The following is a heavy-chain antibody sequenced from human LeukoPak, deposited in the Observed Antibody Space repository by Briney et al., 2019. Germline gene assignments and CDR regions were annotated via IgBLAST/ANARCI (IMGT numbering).Heavy chain of an antibody. CDR1: GFTFSSYA. D-gene: IGHD6-13*01. V-gene: IGHV3-23*01. Sequence: TGGSLRLSCAASGFTFSSYAMSWVRQDPGKGLEWVSAISGSGGSTYYADSVKGRFTISRDNSKNTLYLQMNSLRAEDTAVYYCAKHIAAAGPNFDYWGQGTLVTVSS. J-gene: IGHJ4*02. CDR2: ISGSGGST. CDR3: AKHIAAAGPNFDY.